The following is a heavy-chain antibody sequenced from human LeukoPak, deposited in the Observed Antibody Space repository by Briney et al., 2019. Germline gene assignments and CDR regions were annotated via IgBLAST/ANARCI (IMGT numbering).Heavy chain of an antibody. CDR2: VHYSGST. Sequence: SETLSLTCTVSGDSISNYFWSWIRQPPRKGLEWMAYVHYSGSTNYNPSLKSRVTISVDTSENQFSLKLSSVTAADTAIYYCARENPSGYYNRPIDYWGQGALVTVSS. CDR1: GDSISNYF. D-gene: IGHD3-22*01. J-gene: IGHJ4*02. V-gene: IGHV4-59*01. CDR3: ARENPSGYYNRPIDY.